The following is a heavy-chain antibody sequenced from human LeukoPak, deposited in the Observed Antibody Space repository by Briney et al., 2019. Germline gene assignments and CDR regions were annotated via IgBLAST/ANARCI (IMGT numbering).Heavy chain of an antibody. Sequence: PGGSLRLSCVASGFTFSSYWMSWVRQAPGKGLEWVANIKQDGSEKYYVDSVKGRFTISRDNAKNSLYLQMNSLRAEDTAVYYCAREGSSSPGPVGYWGQGTLVTVSS. CDR1: GFTFSSYW. J-gene: IGHJ4*02. V-gene: IGHV3-7*01. CDR2: IKQDGSEK. CDR3: AREGSSSPGPVGY. D-gene: IGHD3-10*01.